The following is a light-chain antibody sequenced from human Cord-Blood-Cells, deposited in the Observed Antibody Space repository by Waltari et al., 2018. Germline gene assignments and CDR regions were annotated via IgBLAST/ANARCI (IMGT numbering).Light chain of an antibody. CDR1: SSDVGGYNY. V-gene: IGLV2-14*01. Sequence: QSALTQPASVSGSPGQSITISCTGTSSDVGGYNYVSWYQQHPGKAPKLKLYDVSKRPSGVSNRFSGSKSSNTASLTISGLQAEDEADYYCSSYTSSSTWVFGGGTKLTVL. CDR3: SSYTSSSTWV. CDR2: DVS. J-gene: IGLJ3*02.